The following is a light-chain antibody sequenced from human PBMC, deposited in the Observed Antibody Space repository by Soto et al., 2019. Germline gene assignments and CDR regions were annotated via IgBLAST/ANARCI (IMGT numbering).Light chain of an antibody. CDR3: AEWDDSLSGVV. CDR1: SSNIGSNY. CDR2: SNN. J-gene: IGLJ3*02. Sequence: QSVLTQPPSASGTPGQRVTISCSGSSSNIGSNYLYWYQQLPGTAPTLLIYSNNQRPSGVPHRFSGSQSGTAASLAISGLRSDEEAYYYCAEWDDSLSGVVFGGGTKLTVL. V-gene: IGLV1-47*02.